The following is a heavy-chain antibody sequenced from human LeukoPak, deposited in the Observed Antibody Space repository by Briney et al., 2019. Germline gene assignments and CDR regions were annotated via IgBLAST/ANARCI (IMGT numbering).Heavy chain of an antibody. Sequence: SETLSLTCAVYGGSFSGYYWSWIRQPPGKGLEWIGEINHSGSTNYNPSLKSRVTISVDTSKNQFSLKLSSVTAADTAVYYCARFVITFGGVIQNWFDPWGQGTLVTVSS. J-gene: IGHJ5*02. D-gene: IGHD3-16*02. CDR2: INHSGST. CDR1: GGSFSGYY. V-gene: IGHV4-34*01. CDR3: ARFVITFGGVIQNWFDP.